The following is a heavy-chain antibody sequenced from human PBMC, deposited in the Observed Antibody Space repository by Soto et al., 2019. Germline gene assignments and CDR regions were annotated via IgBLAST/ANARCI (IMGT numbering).Heavy chain of an antibody. Sequence: SETLSLTCAVPGVSISSSNWWNWVRPAPGKGLEWIGAIYHSGSINYNPSLESRVTISVDKSKNQFSLKLRSVTAADTAVYYCATDSTTAATTAFDIWGQGTMVTVSS. V-gene: IGHV4-4*02. CDR2: IYHSGSI. CDR1: GVSISSSNW. D-gene: IGHD1-7*01. J-gene: IGHJ3*02. CDR3: ATDSTTAATTAFDI.